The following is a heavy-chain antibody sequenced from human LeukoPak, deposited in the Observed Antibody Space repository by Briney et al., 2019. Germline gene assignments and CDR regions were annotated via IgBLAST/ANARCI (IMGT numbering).Heavy chain of an antibody. CDR2: IKSDGSST. CDR1: GFTFSSHW. Sequence: GGSLRLSRATSGFTFSSHWMHWVRQAPGKGLVWVSRIKSDGSSTDYADSVKGRLTISRDNAKNTLFLQMNSLRAEDTAVYYCVRLYFDWGQGTLVTVSS. V-gene: IGHV3-74*01. D-gene: IGHD3-9*01. CDR3: VRLYFD. J-gene: IGHJ4*02.